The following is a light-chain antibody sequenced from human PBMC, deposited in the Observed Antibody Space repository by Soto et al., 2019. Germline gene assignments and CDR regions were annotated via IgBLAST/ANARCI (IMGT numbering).Light chain of an antibody. V-gene: IGKV1-5*03. Sequence: DSQMTPAPSTLATFVGPSVSITGRTRAGSNPWVAWYQQKPGKAPKVLIYRASSLVSGVPSRFSGSGSGTEFTLTISSLQPDDFATYYCQQYNSYPWTFGQGTKVDIK. CDR2: RAS. CDR1: AGSNPW. CDR3: QQYNSYPWT. J-gene: IGKJ1*01.